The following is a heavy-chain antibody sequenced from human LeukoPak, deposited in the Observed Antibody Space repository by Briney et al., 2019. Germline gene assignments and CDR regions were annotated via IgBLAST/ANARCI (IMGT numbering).Heavy chain of an antibody. J-gene: IGHJ4*02. Sequence: GGSLRLSCAASGFTFDDYAMHWVRQAPGKGLEWVSYISSSGSTIYYADSVKGRFTISRDNAKNSLYLQMNSLRAEDTAVYYCAREIRGYFDWLLGVGFDYWGQGTLVTVSS. D-gene: IGHD3-9*01. V-gene: IGHV3-11*01. CDR2: ISSSGSTI. CDR3: AREIRGYFDWLLGVGFDY. CDR1: GFTFDDYA.